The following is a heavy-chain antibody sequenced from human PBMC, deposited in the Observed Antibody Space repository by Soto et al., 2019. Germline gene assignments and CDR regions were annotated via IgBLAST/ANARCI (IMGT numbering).Heavy chain of an antibody. CDR1: GFTFSNYA. J-gene: IGHJ4*02. Sequence: GGSLRLSCAASGFTFSNYAMNWVRQAPGKGLEWVSAISGSGTDTDYADSVRGRFTISRDTASNTLYLQMNSLRAEDTAVYYCTRALDGMIPTAFWGQGTLVTVSS. CDR3: TRALDGMIPTAF. V-gene: IGHV3-23*01. D-gene: IGHD3-16*01. CDR2: ISGSGTDT.